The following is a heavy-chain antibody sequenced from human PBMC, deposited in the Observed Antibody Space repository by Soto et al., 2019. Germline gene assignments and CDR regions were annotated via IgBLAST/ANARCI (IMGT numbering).Heavy chain of an antibody. V-gene: IGHV6-1*01. D-gene: IGHD3-16*01. Sequence: SQTLSLTCAISGDSVSSNHATWDWIRQSPSRGLEWLGRTYYRSKWYYDYALSVKSRITINPGTSNNQLPLQLNSVTPDDTAVSYCVRLIGNSCLDSGGQGTLVTVSS. CDR3: VRLIGNSCLDS. CDR1: GDSVSSNHAT. CDR2: TYYRSKWYY. J-gene: IGHJ5*01.